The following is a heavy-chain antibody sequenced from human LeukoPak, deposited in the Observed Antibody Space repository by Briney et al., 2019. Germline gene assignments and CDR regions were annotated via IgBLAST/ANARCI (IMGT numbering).Heavy chain of an antibody. J-gene: IGHJ6*03. CDR1: GFTFSSYN. D-gene: IGHD5-12*01. CDR3: ARDQTDDYLGDYYMDV. CDR2: ISSSTTYI. V-gene: IGHV3-21*01. Sequence: PGGSLRLSCAASGFTFSSYNMNWVRQAPGKGLEWVSSISSSTTYIHYADSVKGRFTISRDNAKNSLYLEMNSLRAEDTAVYYCARDQTDDYLGDYYMDVWGKGTTVTVSS.